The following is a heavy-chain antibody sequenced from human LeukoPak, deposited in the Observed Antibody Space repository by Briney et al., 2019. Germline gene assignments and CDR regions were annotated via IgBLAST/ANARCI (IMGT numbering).Heavy chain of an antibody. CDR2: ISGSGGNT. V-gene: IGHV3-21*01. D-gene: IGHD5-12*01. CDR3: AREHSGYDFPGRDYYYMDV. CDR1: GFTFSTYG. Sequence: GGSLRLSCGASGFTFSTYGMSWVRQAPGKGLEWVSAISGSGGNTYYADSVKGRFTISRDNAKNSLYLQMNSLRAEDTAVYYCAREHSGYDFPGRDYYYMDVWGKGTTVTVSS. J-gene: IGHJ6*03.